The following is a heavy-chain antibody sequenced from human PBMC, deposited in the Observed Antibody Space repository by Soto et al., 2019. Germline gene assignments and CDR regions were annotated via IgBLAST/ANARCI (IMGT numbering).Heavy chain of an antibody. V-gene: IGHV1-18*01. D-gene: IGHD2-8*01. CDR3: AKNGQPPYYYYGMDV. Sequence: QGQLVQSGADVEKPGASVKVSCKASGYTFTRYGISWVRQAPGQGLEWMGWICGYNGDTNYAQKVQGRVTMTIDTSTSTAYMELRRLTSDDTAVYYCAKNGQPPYYYYGMDVWGQGTTVTVSS. J-gene: IGHJ6*02. CDR1: GYTFTRYG. CDR2: ICGYNGDT.